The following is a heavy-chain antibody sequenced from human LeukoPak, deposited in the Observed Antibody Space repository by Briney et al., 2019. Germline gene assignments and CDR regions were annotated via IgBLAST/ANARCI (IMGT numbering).Heavy chain of an antibody. CDR1: GGSISSSSYY. V-gene: IGHV4-39*01. CDR3: ATWTQYCSSTSCYKFDY. D-gene: IGHD2-2*02. CDR2: IYYSGST. Sequence: PSETLSLTCTVSGGSISSSSYYWGWIRQPPGKGLEWIGSIYYSGSTYYNPSLKSRVTISVDTSKNQFSLKLSSVTAADTAVYYCATWTQYCSSTSCYKFDYWGQGTLATVSS. J-gene: IGHJ4*02.